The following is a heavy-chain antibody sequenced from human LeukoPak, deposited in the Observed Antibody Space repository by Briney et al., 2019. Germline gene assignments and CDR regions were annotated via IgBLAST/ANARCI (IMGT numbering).Heavy chain of an antibody. J-gene: IGHJ4*02. D-gene: IGHD4-17*01. CDR1: GGSISSGDYY. Sequence: PSETLSLTCTVSGGSISSGDYYWSWIRQPPGKGLEWIGYIYYSGSTYYNPSLKSRVTISVDTSKNQFSLKLSSVTAADTAVYYCARGRYGDFRVVDHWGQGTLVTVSS. CDR2: IYYSGST. CDR3: ARGRYGDFRVVDH. V-gene: IGHV4-30-4*01.